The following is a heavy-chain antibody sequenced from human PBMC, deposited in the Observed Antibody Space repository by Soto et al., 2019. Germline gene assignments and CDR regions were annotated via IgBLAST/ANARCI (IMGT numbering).Heavy chain of an antibody. CDR1: GFDFNTYD. CDR3: AGLMKAFGGVFDH. V-gene: IGHV3-23*01. Sequence: EGQLLESGGGLVQPGGSLRLSCAASGFDFNTYDMSWVRQAPGKGPEWVSDISGSGRKTNYADSVKGRFTISRDNSKNTLYLQMNNLRVDDTAFYYCAGLMKAFGGVFDHGGPGALVTVSS. CDR2: ISGSGRKT. J-gene: IGHJ4*02. D-gene: IGHD3-16*01.